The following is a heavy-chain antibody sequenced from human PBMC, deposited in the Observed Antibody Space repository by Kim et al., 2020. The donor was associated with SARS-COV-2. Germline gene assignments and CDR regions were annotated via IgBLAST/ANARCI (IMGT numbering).Heavy chain of an antibody. CDR1: GGSFSGYY. J-gene: IGHJ4*02. CDR3: ARAAYVWGSYPHFDY. Sequence: SETLSLTCAVYGGSFSGYYWSWIRQPPGKGLEWIGEINHSGSTNYNPSLKSRVTISVDTSKNQFSLKLSSVTAADTAVYYCARAAYVWGSYPHFDYWGQGTLVTVSS. V-gene: IGHV4-34*01. D-gene: IGHD3-16*02. CDR2: INHSGST.